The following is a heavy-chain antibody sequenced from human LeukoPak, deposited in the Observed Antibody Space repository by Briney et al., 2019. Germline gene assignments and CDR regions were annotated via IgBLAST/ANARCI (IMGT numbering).Heavy chain of an antibody. CDR2: ISYDGSNK. CDR1: GFTFSSYA. V-gene: IGHV3-30-3*01. D-gene: IGHD5-18*01. CDR3: ARDPGYSYGLPSY. J-gene: IGHJ4*02. Sequence: GGSLRLSCAASGFTFSSYAMHWVRQAPGKGLEWVAVISYDGSNKYYADSVKGRFTISRDNSKNTLYLQMNSLRAEDTAVYYCARDPGYSYGLPSYWGQGTLVTVSP.